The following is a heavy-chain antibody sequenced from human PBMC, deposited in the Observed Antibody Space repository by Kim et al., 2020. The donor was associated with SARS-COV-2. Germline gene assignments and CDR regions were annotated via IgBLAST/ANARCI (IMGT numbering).Heavy chain of an antibody. V-gene: IGHV4-39*01. CDR1: GGSISSSSYY. CDR2: IYYSGST. D-gene: IGHD3-10*01. CDR3: ARLDYYGSGSYDY. Sequence: SETLSLTCTVSGGSISSSSYYWGWIRQPPGKGLEWIGSIYYSGSTYYNPSLKSRVTISVDTSKNQFSLKLSSVTAADTAVYYCARLDYYGSGSYDYWGQGTLVTVSS. J-gene: IGHJ4*02.